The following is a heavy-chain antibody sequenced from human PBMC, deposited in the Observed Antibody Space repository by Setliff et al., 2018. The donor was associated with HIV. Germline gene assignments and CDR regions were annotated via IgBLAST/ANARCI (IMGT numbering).Heavy chain of an antibody. D-gene: IGHD3-3*01. CDR2: IYSSGST. CDR3: ARGGGFLEWLSPMDV. Sequence: PSETLSLTCTVSGGSIGSGSYFWNWIRQPAGKGLEWIGRIYSSGSTYYNPSLKSRVTISVDTSKNQFYLKLSSVTAADTAVYYCARGGGFLEWLSPMDVWGRGTTVTVSS. J-gene: IGHJ6*03. CDR1: GGSIGSGSYF. V-gene: IGHV4-61*02.